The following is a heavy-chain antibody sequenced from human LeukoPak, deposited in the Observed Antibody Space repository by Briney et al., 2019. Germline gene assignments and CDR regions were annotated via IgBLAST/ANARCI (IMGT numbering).Heavy chain of an antibody. J-gene: IGHJ4*02. D-gene: IGHD5-18*01. V-gene: IGHV4-4*07. CDR2: IYTSGST. CDR1: GGSISSYY. Sequence: SETLSLTCTVSGGSISSYYWSCIRQPAGKGLEWIGRIYTSGSTNYNPSLKSRVTMSVDTSKNQFSLKLSSVTAADTAVYYCARNVDTAMVLSFDYWGQGTLVTVSS. CDR3: ARNVDTAMVLSFDY.